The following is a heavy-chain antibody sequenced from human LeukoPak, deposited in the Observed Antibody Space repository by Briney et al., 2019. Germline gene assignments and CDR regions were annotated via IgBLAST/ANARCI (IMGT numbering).Heavy chain of an antibody. CDR2: IYHSGST. CDR1: GYSISSGYY. V-gene: IGHV4-38-2*02. CDR3: AREEYGDYFIGI. D-gene: IGHD4-17*01. Sequence: SETLSLTCAVSGYSISSGYYWGWIRQPPGKGLEWIGSIYHSGSTYYNPSLKSRVTISVDTSKNQFSLKLSSVTAADTAVYYCAREEYGDYFIGIWGQGTMVTVSS. J-gene: IGHJ3*02.